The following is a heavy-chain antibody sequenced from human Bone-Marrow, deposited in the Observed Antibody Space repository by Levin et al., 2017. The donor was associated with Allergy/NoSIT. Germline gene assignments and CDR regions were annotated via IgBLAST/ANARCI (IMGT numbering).Heavy chain of an antibody. CDR2: FYSGGRT. D-gene: IGHD2/OR15-2a*01. V-gene: IGHV3-53*05. Sequence: LSLTCAASGFTVSSNYMSWVRQAPGKGLEWVSVFYSGGRTYYADSVKGRFTISRDNSKNTVSLQMNSLTADDTAVYFCARDHPEYFFDPWGQGTLVIVSS. CDR1: GFTVSSNY. J-gene: IGHJ5*02. CDR3: ARDHPEYFFDP.